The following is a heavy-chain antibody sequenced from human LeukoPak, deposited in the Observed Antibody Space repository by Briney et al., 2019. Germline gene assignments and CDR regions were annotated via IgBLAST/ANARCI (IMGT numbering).Heavy chain of an antibody. J-gene: IGHJ5*02. CDR3: RRGAKYCSSTSCQPWFDP. V-gene: IGHV3-21*01. Sequence: GGSLRLSCAASGFTFSSCSMNWVRQAPGKGLEWVSSISSSGDYIYYADSVKGRFTISRDNAKNSLYLQMNSLRAEDTALYYCRRGAKYCSSTSCQPWFDPWGQGSLVTVSS. D-gene: IGHD2-2*01. CDR1: GFTFSSCS. CDR2: ISSSGDYI.